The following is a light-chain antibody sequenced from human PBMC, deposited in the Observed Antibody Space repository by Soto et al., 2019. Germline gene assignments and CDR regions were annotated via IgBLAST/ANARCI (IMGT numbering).Light chain of an antibody. CDR1: SSDVGRYDL. J-gene: IGLJ1*01. Sequence: QSVLTQPASVSGSPGQSITISCTGTSSDVGRYDLVSWYQQHPGKAPKLMIYEGLKRPSGVSSRFSGSKSGNTASLTISGLQTDDEADYSCCSYATSSNYVFGSGTKVTVL. CDR3: CSYATSSNYV. V-gene: IGLV2-23*01. CDR2: EGL.